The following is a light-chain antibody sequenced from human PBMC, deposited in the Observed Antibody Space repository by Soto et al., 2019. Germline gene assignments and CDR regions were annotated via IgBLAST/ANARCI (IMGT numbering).Light chain of an antibody. Sequence: DIQMSQSPSTLSASVGDRVTITCRASHSISRWLAWYQQKPGKAPKLLIYDASSLESGVPSRFSGIGSGTDFTLTISCLQSEDFATYYCQQYYSYPPWTFGQGTKVDIK. V-gene: IGKV1-5*01. J-gene: IGKJ1*01. CDR2: DAS. CDR1: HSISRW. CDR3: QQYYSYPPWT.